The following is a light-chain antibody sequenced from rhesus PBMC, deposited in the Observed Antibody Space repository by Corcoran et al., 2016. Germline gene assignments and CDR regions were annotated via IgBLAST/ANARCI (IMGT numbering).Light chain of an antibody. J-gene: IGKJ2*01. CDR2: AAS. Sequence: DIQMTQSPSSLSASVGDRVTITCQASQGIRNNLAWYQQKPGKVPEHLSYAASTLQRGVPSRFSGSGSGTDFTRPISRLQPEDFATYYCQHGYGIPYSFGQGAKVEIK. CDR1: QGIRNN. CDR3: QHGYGIPYS. V-gene: IGKV1S17*01.